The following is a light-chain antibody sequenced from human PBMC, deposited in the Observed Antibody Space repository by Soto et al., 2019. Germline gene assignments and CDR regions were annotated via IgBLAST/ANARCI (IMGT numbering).Light chain of an antibody. V-gene: IGKV1-39*01. J-gene: IGKJ1*01. CDR1: QSIDNY. Sequence: DIQMTQSPSSLSASVGDRVTITCRASQSIDNYLNWFQQKQGKAPKLLIYLASSLQSGVPSRFSGSGSGTDFTLTINSLQPEDFATYYCQQYNGYSTWTFGQGTKVELK. CDR3: QQYNGYSTWT. CDR2: LAS.